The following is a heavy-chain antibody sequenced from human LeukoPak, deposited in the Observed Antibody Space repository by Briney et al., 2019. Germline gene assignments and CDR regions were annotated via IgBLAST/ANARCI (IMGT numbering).Heavy chain of an antibody. J-gene: IGHJ5*02. D-gene: IGHD6-25*01. V-gene: IGHV4-4*07. CDR1: GGSISSYY. CDR3: AREGGDPRWLDP. CDR2: INTSGST. Sequence: PSETLSLTCTVSGGSISSYYWTWIRQSAGKGLEWIGRINTSGSTNCNPSLRSRVTMSVNTSKSQFSLNLTSVTAADTAVYSCAREGGDPRWLDPWGQGTLVTVSS.